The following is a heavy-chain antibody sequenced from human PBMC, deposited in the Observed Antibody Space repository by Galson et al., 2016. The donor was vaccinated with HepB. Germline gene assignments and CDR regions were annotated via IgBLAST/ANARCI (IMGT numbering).Heavy chain of an antibody. Sequence: SLRLSCAASGFTLNSYDMNRVRQAPGKGLEWVSFISSGSITIYYADSVKGRFTISRDNAKNSLYLQMNSLRDEDTAVYYCARGIIGGSLSGDGDYRYFYYGLDVWGQGTTVTVSS. D-gene: IGHD4-17*01. J-gene: IGHJ6*02. CDR2: ISSGSITI. CDR1: GFTLNSYD. V-gene: IGHV3-48*02. CDR3: ARGIIGGSLSGDGDYRYFYYGLDV.